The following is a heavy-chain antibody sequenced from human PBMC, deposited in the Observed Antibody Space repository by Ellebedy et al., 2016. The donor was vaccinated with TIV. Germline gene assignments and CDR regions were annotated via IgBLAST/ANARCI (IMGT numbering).Heavy chain of an antibody. D-gene: IGHD6-13*01. Sequence: LSLTCAASGFTFDDYAMHWVRQAPGKGLEWVSGITWNSNDIDYADSVKGRFTVSRDNAKNSLYLQMNSLRAEDTAVYYCTRGRGIALAGGPFDCWGQGTLVTVSS. J-gene: IGHJ4*02. CDR1: GFTFDDYA. V-gene: IGHV3-9*01. CDR2: ITWNSNDI. CDR3: TRGRGIALAGGPFDC.